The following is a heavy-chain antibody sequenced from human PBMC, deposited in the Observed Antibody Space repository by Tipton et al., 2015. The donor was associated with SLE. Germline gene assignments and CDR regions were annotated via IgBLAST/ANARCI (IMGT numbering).Heavy chain of an antibody. V-gene: IGHV4-59*01. J-gene: IGHJ4*02. CDR3: ARGGDYGDNGFGY. CDR1: GDSITSYY. CDR2: IYYNGHT. D-gene: IGHD4-17*01. Sequence: GLVKPSETLSLTCTVSGDSITSYYWNWIRQPPGKGLEWIGYIYYNGHTNYSPSLKSRVTLSVDTSKNQFSLKLSSVTAADTAVYFCARGGDYGDNGFGYWGQGTLVTVSP.